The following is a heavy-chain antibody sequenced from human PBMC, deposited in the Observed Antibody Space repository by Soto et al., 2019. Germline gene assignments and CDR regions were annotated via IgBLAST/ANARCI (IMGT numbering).Heavy chain of an antibody. CDR3: ARGSQYTSSSY. D-gene: IGHD6-6*01. Sequence: QVQLVQSGAEVKKPGASVRISCKAAGYTFSSYVMNWVRQAPGQRPEWLGWINGGNGNTKYSQHFQGRVTFTRDPSANTGYRELSSLRAEDTAVYYCARGSQYTSSSYWGQGTLVTVSS. J-gene: IGHJ4*02. CDR2: INGGNGNT. CDR1: GYTFSSYV. V-gene: IGHV1-3*01.